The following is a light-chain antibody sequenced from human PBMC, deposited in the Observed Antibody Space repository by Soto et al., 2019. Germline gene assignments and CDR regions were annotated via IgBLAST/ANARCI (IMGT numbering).Light chain of an antibody. Sequence: EIVLTQSPGTLSLSPGERATLSCRASQSVSSSYLAWYQQKPGQAPRLLIYGASSRATGIPDRFSGSGSGTDFTLTISRLEPEGFAVYYCQQYGSSPFTFGHGTKVDIK. V-gene: IGKV3-20*01. J-gene: IGKJ3*01. CDR1: QSVSSSY. CDR3: QQYGSSPFT. CDR2: GAS.